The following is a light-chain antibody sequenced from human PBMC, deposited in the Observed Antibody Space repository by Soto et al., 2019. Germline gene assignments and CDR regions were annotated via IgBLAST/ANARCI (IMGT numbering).Light chain of an antibody. Sequence: EILMTQSPATLSVSPGERATLSCRASQDIGTNLAWYQQKSGQAPRLLVSGASTRATGISARFSGTGSGTEFTLTISSLQPEDFAVYDCQQYNIWTRTFGQGTKGDIK. CDR3: QQYNIWTRT. CDR1: QDIGTN. J-gene: IGKJ1*01. V-gene: IGKV3-15*01. CDR2: GAS.